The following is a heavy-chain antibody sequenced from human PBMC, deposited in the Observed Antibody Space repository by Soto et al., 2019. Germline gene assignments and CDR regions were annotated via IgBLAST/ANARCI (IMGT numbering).Heavy chain of an antibody. Sequence: QITLKESGPTLVKPTQTLTLTSSFSGFSLTTDGEGVGWVRQTRGEALEWLALIYWDDDERYSPSLKTRLTITNDASKNQVVLIMTNMAPMDTATYYCAHSRNLITEDAQVGDFDSWGQGTLVTVSS. V-gene: IGHV2-5*02. CDR3: AHSRNLITEDAQVGDFDS. CDR1: GFSLTTDGEG. J-gene: IGHJ4*02. CDR2: IYWDDDE. D-gene: IGHD3-10*01.